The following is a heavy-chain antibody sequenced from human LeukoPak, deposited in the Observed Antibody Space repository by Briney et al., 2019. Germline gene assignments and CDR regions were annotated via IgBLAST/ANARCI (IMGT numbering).Heavy chain of an antibody. CDR1: GYTFTSYY. D-gene: IGHD3-22*01. Sequence: GASVTLSCKSSGYTFTSYYMHLMRQPHGQGLELKGVINPSGGSTSNAQKFQGRVTMTRDTSTSTVYMELSSLRSEDTAVYYCARAPNSDYYDSSPMGYWGQGTLVTVSS. J-gene: IGHJ4*02. CDR3: ARAPNSDYYDSSPMGY. V-gene: IGHV1-46*01. CDR2: INPSGGST.